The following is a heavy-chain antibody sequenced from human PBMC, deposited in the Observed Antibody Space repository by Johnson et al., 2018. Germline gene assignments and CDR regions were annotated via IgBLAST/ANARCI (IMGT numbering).Heavy chain of an antibody. CDR3: ARNAPSDY. CDR2: MNPNSGNT. J-gene: IGHJ4*02. D-gene: IGHD2-8*01. CDR1: GYTFTSND. Sequence: QVELGESGAEVTKPGASVKVSCKASGYTFTSNDINWVRQAPGQGPEWMGWMNPNSGNTDYAQKFQGRLTLTRNTSTSTAYLELSSLTSEDTAVYFCARNAPSDYWGQGTLVTVSS. V-gene: IGHV1-8*01.